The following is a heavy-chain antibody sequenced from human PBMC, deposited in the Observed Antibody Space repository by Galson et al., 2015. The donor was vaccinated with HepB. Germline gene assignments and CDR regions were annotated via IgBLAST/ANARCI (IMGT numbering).Heavy chain of an antibody. CDR3: ARSLKSGYSSSWYKGMDV. CDR1: GGTFSSYA. J-gene: IGHJ6*02. D-gene: IGHD6-13*01. Sequence: SVKVSCKASGGTFSSYAISWVRQAPGQGLEWMGGIIPIFGTANYAQKFQGRVTITADKSTSTAYMELSSLRSEDTAVYYCARSLKSGYSSSWYKGMDVWGQGTTVTVS. V-gene: IGHV1-69*06. CDR2: IIPIFGTA.